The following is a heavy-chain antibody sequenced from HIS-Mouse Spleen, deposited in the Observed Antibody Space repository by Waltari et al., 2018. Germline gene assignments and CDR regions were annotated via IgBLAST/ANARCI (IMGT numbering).Heavy chain of an antibody. D-gene: IGHD6-19*01. V-gene: IGHV3-30*18. Sequence: QVQLVESGGGVVQPGRSLRISCSASGFTFSSYGMHWVRQAPGKGLEWVAVISYDGSNKYYADSVKGRFTISRDNSKNTLYLQMNSLRAEDTAVYYCAKASSGWLDYWGQGTLVTVSS. J-gene: IGHJ4*02. CDR1: GFTFSSYG. CDR3: AKASSGWLDY. CDR2: ISYDGSNK.